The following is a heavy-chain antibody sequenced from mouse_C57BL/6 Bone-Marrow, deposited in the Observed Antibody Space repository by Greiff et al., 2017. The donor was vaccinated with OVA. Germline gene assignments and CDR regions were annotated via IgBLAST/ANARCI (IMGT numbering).Heavy chain of an antibody. CDR1: GYSITSDY. CDR3: AISRSTMITFDY. D-gene: IGHD2-4*01. J-gene: IGHJ2*01. Sequence: EVNLVESGPGLAKPSQTLSLTCSVTGYSITSDYWNWIRKFPGNKLEYMGYISYSGSTYYNPSLKSRISITRDTYKNQYYLQLNSVTTEDTATYYCAISRSTMITFDYWGQGTTLTVSS. CDR2: ISYSGST. V-gene: IGHV3-8*01.